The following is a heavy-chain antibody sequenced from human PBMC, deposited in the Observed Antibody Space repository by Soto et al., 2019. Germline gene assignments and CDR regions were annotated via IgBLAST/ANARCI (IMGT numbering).Heavy chain of an antibody. CDR1: GGSISSGDYY. D-gene: IGHD3-10*01. Sequence: QVQLQESGPGLVKPSQTLSLTCTVSGGSISSGDYYWSWIRQPPGKSLEWIGYIYYSGSTYYNPALKRRVTISVDTSKNQFSLKLSSVTAADTAVYYCASAPRDVGVLFDYWGQGTLVTVSS. J-gene: IGHJ4*02. V-gene: IGHV4-30-4*01. CDR2: IYYSGST. CDR3: ASAPRDVGVLFDY.